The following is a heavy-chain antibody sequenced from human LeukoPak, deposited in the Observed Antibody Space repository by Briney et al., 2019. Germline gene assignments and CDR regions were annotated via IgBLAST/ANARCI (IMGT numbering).Heavy chain of an antibody. D-gene: IGHD2-21*02. CDR3: AREREDCGGDCSNYYYYYYMDV. CDR2: IYTSGST. J-gene: IGHJ6*03. V-gene: IGHV4-61*02. CDR1: GDSISSGSYY. Sequence: SQTLSLTCTVSGDSISSGSYYWNWIRQPAGKGLEWIGRIYTSGSTNYNPSLKSRVTISVDTSKNQFSLKLSSVTAADTAVYYCAREREDCGGDCSNYYYYYYMDVWGKGTTVTISS.